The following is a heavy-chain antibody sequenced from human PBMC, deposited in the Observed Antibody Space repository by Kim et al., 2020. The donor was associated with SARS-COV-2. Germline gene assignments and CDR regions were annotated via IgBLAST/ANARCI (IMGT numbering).Heavy chain of an antibody. Sequence: GGSLRLSCAASGFTFSSYAMSWVRQAPGKGLEWVSVIYSGGSSTYYADSVKGRFTISRDNSKNTLYLQMNSLRAEDTAVYYCATTYYDSSGYLLDYWGQGTLVTVSS. CDR3: ATTYYDSSGYLLDY. CDR1: GFTFSSYA. V-gene: IGHV3-23*03. J-gene: IGHJ4*02. D-gene: IGHD3-22*01. CDR2: IYSGGSST.